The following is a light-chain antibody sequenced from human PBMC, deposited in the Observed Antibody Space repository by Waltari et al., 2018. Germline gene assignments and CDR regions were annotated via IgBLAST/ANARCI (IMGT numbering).Light chain of an antibody. CDR3: QQYYTYWT. Sequence: DIQMTQSPSTLAASVGDRVTITCRASQTIINWLAWYQQKPGKAPKLLFYKASSLESGVPSRFSGSGAGTEFSLTISSLQPDDSATYYCQQYYTYWTFGQGTKVDIK. V-gene: IGKV1-5*03. J-gene: IGKJ1*01. CDR1: QTIINW. CDR2: KAS.